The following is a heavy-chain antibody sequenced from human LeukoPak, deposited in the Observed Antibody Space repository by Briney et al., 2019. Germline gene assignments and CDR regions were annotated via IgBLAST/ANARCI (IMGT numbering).Heavy chain of an antibody. CDR1: GYTFTGYY. J-gene: IGHJ4*02. CDR3: ARGRFLEWLLYGYYFDY. V-gene: IGHV1-2*02. D-gene: IGHD3-3*01. Sequence: ASVKVSCKASGYTFTGYYMHWVRQAPGQGLEWMGWVNPNSGGTNYAQKFQGRVTMTRDTSISTAYMELSRLRSDDTAVYYCARGRFLEWLLYGYYFDYWGQGTLVTVSS. CDR2: VNPNSGGT.